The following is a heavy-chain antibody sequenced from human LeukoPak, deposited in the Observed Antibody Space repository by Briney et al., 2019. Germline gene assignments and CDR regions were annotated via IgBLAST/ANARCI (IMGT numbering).Heavy chain of an antibody. V-gene: IGHV3-30*02. CDR2: IRYDGSNK. Sequence: PGDSLRLSYSASGFTFRSYGLHWLRPAPPKGLAWVAFIRYDGSNKYYADSLKGRFTISRDNSKNTLYLQMNSLRAEDTAVYYCAKAAVTTFLYYYYYMDVWGKGTTVTVSS. CDR1: GFTFRSYG. J-gene: IGHJ6*03. D-gene: IGHD4-11*01. CDR3: AKAAVTTFLYYYYYMDV.